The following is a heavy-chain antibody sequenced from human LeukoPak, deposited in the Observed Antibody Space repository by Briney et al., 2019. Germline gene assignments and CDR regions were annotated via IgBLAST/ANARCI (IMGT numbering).Heavy chain of an antibody. CDR1: GDSISSSNYY. J-gene: IGHJ4*02. CDR2: IYFGGNT. Sequence: SETLFLTCIVSGDSISSSNYYWGWIRQPPGKGLEWIASIYFGGNTYYNPSLKSRVTISLDTSKNQFSLNLSSVTAADTAVYYCARHYYDSSGHSYYFDYWGQGTLLSLSS. CDR3: ARHYYDSSGHSYYFDY. V-gene: IGHV4-39*01. D-gene: IGHD3-22*01.